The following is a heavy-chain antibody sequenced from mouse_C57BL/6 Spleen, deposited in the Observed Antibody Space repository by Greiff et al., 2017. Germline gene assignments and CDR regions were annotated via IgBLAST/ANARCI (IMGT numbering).Heavy chain of an antibody. CDR3: ARRTYDYDGYFDV. CDR1: GFSLSTSGMG. Sequence: QVTLKVCGPGILQSSQTLSLTCSFSGFSLSTSGMGVSWIRQPSGKGLEWLAHIYWDDDKRYNPSLKSRLTISKDTSRNQVFLKITSVDTADTATYYCARRTYDYDGYFDVWGTGTTVTVSS. CDR2: IYWDDDK. D-gene: IGHD2-4*01. J-gene: IGHJ1*03. V-gene: IGHV8-12*01.